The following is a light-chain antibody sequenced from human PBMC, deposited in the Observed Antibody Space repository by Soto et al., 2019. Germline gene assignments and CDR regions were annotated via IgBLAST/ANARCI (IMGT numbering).Light chain of an antibody. CDR1: QSPVHSDGNTY. J-gene: IGKJ3*01. Sequence: DIVLTPSPLCLPVTLGQPASMSCRPSQSPVHSDGNTYSKWIQQRPGQSPRRLIDKVSNRDSGVPDRFGGGGSGTDFTLKISRVEAEDVGVYYCMQGTHWPPAFGPGTNVDIK. CDR2: KVS. CDR3: MQGTHWPPA. V-gene: IGKV2-30*02.